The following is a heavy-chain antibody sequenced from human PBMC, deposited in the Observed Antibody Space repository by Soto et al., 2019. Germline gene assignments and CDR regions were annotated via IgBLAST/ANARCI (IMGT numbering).Heavy chain of an antibody. Sequence: EVQLLESGGGLVQPGGSLRLSCAASGFTFSSYAMSWVRQAPGKGLEWVSAISGSGGSTYYADSVKGRFTISRDNSKNTLYLQMNSLRAEDTAVYYCAKDNSVVAAPPDAFDIWGQGTMVTVSS. D-gene: IGHD2-15*01. V-gene: IGHV3-23*01. CDR3: AKDNSVVAAPPDAFDI. CDR2: ISGSGGST. J-gene: IGHJ3*02. CDR1: GFTFSSYA.